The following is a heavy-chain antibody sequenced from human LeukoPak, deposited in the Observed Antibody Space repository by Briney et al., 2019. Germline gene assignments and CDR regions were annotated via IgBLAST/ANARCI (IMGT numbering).Heavy chain of an antibody. CDR3: ARGEATGTTY. D-gene: IGHD1-7*01. Sequence: PSETLSLTCAVYGGSFSGYYWSWIRQPPGKGLEWIGEINHSGSTNYNPSLKSRVTISVDTSKNRFSLKLSSVTAADTAVYYCARGEATGTTYWGQGTLVTVSS. CDR2: INHSGST. J-gene: IGHJ4*02. CDR1: GGSFSGYY. V-gene: IGHV4-34*01.